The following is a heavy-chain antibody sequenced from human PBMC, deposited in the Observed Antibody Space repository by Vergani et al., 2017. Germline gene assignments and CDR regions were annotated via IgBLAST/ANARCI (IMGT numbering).Heavy chain of an antibody. CDR3: ARDRRVGDPTRTFDY. Sequence: EVQLVESGGGLVQPGGSLRLSCAASGFTFSSYWMSWVRQAPGKGLEWVANIKQDGSEKYYVDSVKGRFTISRDNAKNSLYLQMNSLRAEETAVYYCARDRRVGDPTRTFDYWGQGTLVTVSS. D-gene: IGHD4-17*01. CDR1: GFTFSSYW. CDR2: IKQDGSEK. V-gene: IGHV3-7*01. J-gene: IGHJ4*02.